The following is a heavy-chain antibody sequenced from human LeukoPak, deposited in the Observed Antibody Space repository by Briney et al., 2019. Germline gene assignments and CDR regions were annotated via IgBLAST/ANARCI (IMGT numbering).Heavy chain of an antibody. CDR2: IEQDGSEK. CDR3: ATSYDMGWLIGY. D-gene: IGHD3/OR15-3a*01. J-gene: IGHJ4*02. V-gene: IGHV3-7*03. CDR1: GFTFGDTW. Sequence: SGGSLRLSCAASGFTFGDTWMNWVRQVPGQGLEWVANIEQDGSEKFYVASVKGRFTISRDNGKSSLYLQMNSLRAEDTALYYCATSYDMGWLIGYWGQGTLVTVSS.